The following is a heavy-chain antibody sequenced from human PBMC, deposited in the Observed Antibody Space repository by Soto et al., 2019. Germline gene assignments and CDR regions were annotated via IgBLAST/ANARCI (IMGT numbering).Heavy chain of an antibody. CDR1: GGSFSGYY. J-gene: IGHJ4*02. V-gene: IGHV4-34*01. Sequence: PSETLSLTCAVYGGSFSGYYWNLIRQPPGKGLEWIGEINHSGSTNYNPSLKSRVTISVDTSKNQFSLKLSSVTAADTAVYYCARGGGWVVSSTNDYWGQGTLVTVSS. CDR3: ARGGGWVVSSTNDY. CDR2: INHSGST. D-gene: IGHD1-1*01.